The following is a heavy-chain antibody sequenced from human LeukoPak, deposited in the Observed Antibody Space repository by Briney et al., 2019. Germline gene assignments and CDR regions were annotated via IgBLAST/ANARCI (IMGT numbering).Heavy chain of an antibody. Sequence: SGPTLVNPTQTLTLTCSFSGFSFTTSGVGVAWIRQPPGKALEFLAFIYWNDDKRFSPSLKTRLTITKDTSKKQVVLTMTNMDPADTATYYWVYSMNWLQIDYWGQGTLVTVSS. CDR2: IYWNDDK. D-gene: IGHD5-24*01. CDR3: VYSMNWLQIDY. V-gene: IGHV2-5*01. J-gene: IGHJ4*02. CDR1: GFSFTTSGVG.